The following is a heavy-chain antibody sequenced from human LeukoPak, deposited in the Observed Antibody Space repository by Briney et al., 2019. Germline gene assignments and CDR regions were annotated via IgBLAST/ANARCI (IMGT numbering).Heavy chain of an antibody. D-gene: IGHD1-26*01. CDR2: IIPIFGTA. Sequence: SVKVSCKASGGTYSSYAISWVRQAPGQGLEWMGGIIPIFGTANYAQKFQGRVTITADESTSTAYMELSSLRFEDTAVYYCARVPGSCLWFDPWGQGTLVTVSS. CDR1: GGTYSSYA. J-gene: IGHJ5*02. CDR3: ARVPGSCLWFDP. V-gene: IGHV1-69*13.